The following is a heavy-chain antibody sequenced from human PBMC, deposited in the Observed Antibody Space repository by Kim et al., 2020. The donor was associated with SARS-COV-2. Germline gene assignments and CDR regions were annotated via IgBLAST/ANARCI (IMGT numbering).Heavy chain of an antibody. CDR3: AMAVAANYAFDI. V-gene: IGHV5-10-1*01. Sequence: NCSPSLQGHVTISADKSISTAYLQWSSLKASDTAMYYCAMAVAANYAFDIWGQGTMVTVSS. J-gene: IGHJ3*02. D-gene: IGHD6-19*01.